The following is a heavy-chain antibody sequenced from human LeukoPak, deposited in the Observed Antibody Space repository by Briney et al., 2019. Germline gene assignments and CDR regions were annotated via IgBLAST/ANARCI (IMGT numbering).Heavy chain of an antibody. V-gene: IGHV4-30-4*01. J-gene: IGHJ6*02. CDR3: ARVSPLGYCSSTSCSTKGIYYYYGMDV. CDR1: GGSISSGVYY. Sequence: SETLSLTCTVSGGSISSGVYYWSWIRQPPGKGLEWLGYIYYSGSTSYNPSLKSRVTISVDTSKNQFSLKLSSVTAADTAVYCCARVSPLGYCSSTSCSTKGIYYYYGMDVWGQGTTVTVSS. CDR2: IYYSGST. D-gene: IGHD2-2*01.